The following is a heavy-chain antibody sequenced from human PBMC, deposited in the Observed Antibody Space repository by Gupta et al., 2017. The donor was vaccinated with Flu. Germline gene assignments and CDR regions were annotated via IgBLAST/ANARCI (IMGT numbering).Heavy chain of an antibody. CDR3: ARDYFGSGSYYQNWFDP. V-gene: IGHV1-18*01. J-gene: IGHJ5*02. D-gene: IGHD3-10*01. CDR2: IGAHNGNT. CDR1: GYNFANHG. Sequence: QVQLVQSGAEVKKPGASVKVSCRASGYNFANHGITWVRLAPGQGLEWMGWIGAHNGNTNYAEKFQGRVTMTTDTSTTTVYLELRSLTSDDTAVYYCARDYFGSGSYYQNWFDPWGQGTLVTVSS.